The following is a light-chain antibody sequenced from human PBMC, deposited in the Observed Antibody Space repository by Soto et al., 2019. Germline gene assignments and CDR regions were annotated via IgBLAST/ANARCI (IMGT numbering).Light chain of an antibody. CDR2: AAS. J-gene: IGKJ1*01. CDR3: QQCGSSPWT. Sequence: VLTQSPGTLSLSPGERATLSCRASQSVSSYYLAWYQQKPGQAPRLLIYAASSRATGIPDRFSGGGSGTDFTLTISRLEPEDFAVYYCQQCGSSPWTFGQGTKVDIK. CDR1: QSVSSYY. V-gene: IGKV3-20*01.